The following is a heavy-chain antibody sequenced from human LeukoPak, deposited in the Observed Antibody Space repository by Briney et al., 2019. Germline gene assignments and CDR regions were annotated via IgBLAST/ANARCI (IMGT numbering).Heavy chain of an antibody. CDR2: IKRDGSEK. CDR1: GFAFSSYW. J-gene: IGHJ6*02. V-gene: IGHV3-7*03. D-gene: IGHD6-13*01. Sequence: GGSLRLSCAASGFAFSSYWMSWVRQAPGKGVEWVANIKRDGSEKYYVDSVKGRFTISRDNAKSSLSLQMNSLRAEDTAVYYCARVGQQLATYAYYYHFGMDVWGQGTTVTVSS. CDR3: ARVGQQLATYAYYYHFGMDV.